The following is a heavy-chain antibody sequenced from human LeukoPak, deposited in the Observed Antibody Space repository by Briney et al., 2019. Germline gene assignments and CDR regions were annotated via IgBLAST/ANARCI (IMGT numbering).Heavy chain of an antibody. J-gene: IGHJ4*02. CDR2: MNPNSGNT. Sequence: VASVTVSCKASGYTFTSYDINWVRQAPGQGLEWMGWMNPNSGNTGYAQKFQGRVTITRNTSISTAYMELSSLRSEDTAVYYCARVTRAARDCWGQGTLVTVSS. D-gene: IGHD6-6*01. CDR3: ARVTRAARDC. CDR1: GYTFTSYD. V-gene: IGHV1-8*03.